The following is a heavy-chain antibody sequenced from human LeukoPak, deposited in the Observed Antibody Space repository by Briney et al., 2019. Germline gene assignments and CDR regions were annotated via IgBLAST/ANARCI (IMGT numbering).Heavy chain of an antibody. CDR3: ARDWRVERRWGKPGEEFDY. Sequence: SVKVSCKASGGTFSSYAISWVRQAPGQGLEWMGGIIPIFGTANYAQKFQGRVTITTDESTSTAYMELSSLRSEDTAVYYCARDWRVERRWGKPGEEFDYWGQGTLVTVSS. CDR1: GGTFSSYA. V-gene: IGHV1-69*05. D-gene: IGHD1-1*01. CDR2: IIPIFGTA. J-gene: IGHJ4*02.